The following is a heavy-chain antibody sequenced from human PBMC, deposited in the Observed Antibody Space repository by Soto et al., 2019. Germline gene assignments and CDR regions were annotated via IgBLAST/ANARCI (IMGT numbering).Heavy chain of an antibody. V-gene: IGHV4-31*03. CDR2: IYYSGST. Sequence: SETLSLTCTVSGGSISSGGYYWSWIRQHPGKGLEWIGYIYYSGSTYYNPSLKSRVTISVDTSKNQFSLKLSSVTAADTAVYYCARGMTTVVTHSLPFDYWGQGTLVTVSS. CDR1: GGSISSGGYY. D-gene: IGHD4-17*01. J-gene: IGHJ4*02. CDR3: ARGMTTVVTHSLPFDY.